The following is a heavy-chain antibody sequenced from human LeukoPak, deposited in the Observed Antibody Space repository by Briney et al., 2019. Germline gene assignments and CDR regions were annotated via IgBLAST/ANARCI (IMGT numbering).Heavy chain of an antibody. CDR2: IYYSVST. CDR1: GGSISSSSYY. CDR3: ARDLRSSGWYSNYYYYYMDV. J-gene: IGHJ6*03. Sequence: SETLSLTCTVSGGSISSSSYYWGWIRQPPGKGLEWIGSIYYSVSTYYNPSLKSRVTISVDTSKNQFSLKLSSVTAADTAVYYCARDLRSSGWYSNYYYYYMDVWGKGTTVTVSS. V-gene: IGHV4-39*07. D-gene: IGHD6-19*01.